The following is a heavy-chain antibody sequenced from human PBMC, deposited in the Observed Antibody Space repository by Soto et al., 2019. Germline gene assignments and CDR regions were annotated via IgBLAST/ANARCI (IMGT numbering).Heavy chain of an antibody. V-gene: IGHV3-30*03. CDR1: GFSFSSYG. Sequence: QVQLVESGGGVVQPGRSLRLSCAASGFSFSSYGMHWVRQAPGKGLEWVAVISYDGSNKYYADSVKDRFNISRDNSKKTLYLQMKSLRADDTDVYYCVAGQYFFDYCGQGTLVTVSS. D-gene: IGHD6-19*01. CDR2: ISYDGSNK. J-gene: IGHJ4*02. CDR3: VAGQYFFDY.